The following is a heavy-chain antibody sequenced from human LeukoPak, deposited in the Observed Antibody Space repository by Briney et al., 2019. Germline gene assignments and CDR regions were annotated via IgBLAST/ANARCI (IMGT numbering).Heavy chain of an antibody. V-gene: IGHV3-30*02. Sequence: GGSLRLSCAASGFTFSSYGMHWVRQAPGKGLEWVAFIRYDGSNKYYADSVKGRFTISRDNSKNTLYLQMNSPRAEDTAVYYCAKDAIAAAGPFDYWGQGTLVTVSS. J-gene: IGHJ4*02. D-gene: IGHD6-13*01. CDR3: AKDAIAAAGPFDY. CDR1: GFTFSSYG. CDR2: IRYDGSNK.